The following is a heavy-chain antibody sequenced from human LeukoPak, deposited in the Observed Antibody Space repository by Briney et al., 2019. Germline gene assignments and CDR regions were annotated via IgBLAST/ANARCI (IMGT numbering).Heavy chain of an antibody. CDR3: AKDQGIYDSSGEFDY. Sequence: GVLRLSCAASEFSVGSNYMTWVRQAPGKGLEWVSLIYSGGSTYYADSVKGRSTISRDNSKNTLYLQMNSLRAEDTAVYYCAKDQGIYDSSGEFDYWGEGTLVTVSS. CDR2: IYSGGST. V-gene: IGHV3-66*01. D-gene: IGHD3-22*01. CDR1: EFSVGSNY. J-gene: IGHJ4*02.